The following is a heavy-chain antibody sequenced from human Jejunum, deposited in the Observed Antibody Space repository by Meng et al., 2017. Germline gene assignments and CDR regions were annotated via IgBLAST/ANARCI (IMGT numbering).Heavy chain of an antibody. J-gene: IGHJ4*02. Sequence: QVHLQVSGPAVVNHVGALSLTCAVSGGPISSSSWWSWARPPPGKGLEWIGEISLRGSPSYNPSLRTRVTISIDTSRNQFSLSLSSVTAADTAVYYCARHGAAPYFDDWGQGSLVTVSS. V-gene: IGHV4-4*02. D-gene: IGHD2-15*01. CDR1: GGPISSSSW. CDR2: ISLRGSP. CDR3: ARHGAAPYFDD.